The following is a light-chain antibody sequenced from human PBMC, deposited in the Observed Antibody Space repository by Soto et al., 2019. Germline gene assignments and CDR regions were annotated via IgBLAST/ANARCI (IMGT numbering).Light chain of an antibody. V-gene: IGKV3-20*01. CDR2: DAS. Sequence: EIVLTHSPGTLSLSPGERATLSCRASLTISDNYLAWYQQKAGQAPRLVIYDASNRATGIPARFSGSGSGTDFTLTISRLEPEDFVVYYCQQYNSWPPITFGQGTRLEIK. CDR1: LTISDNY. J-gene: IGKJ5*01. CDR3: QQYNSWPPIT.